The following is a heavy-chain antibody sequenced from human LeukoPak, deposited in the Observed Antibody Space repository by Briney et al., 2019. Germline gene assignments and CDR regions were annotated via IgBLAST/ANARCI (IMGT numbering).Heavy chain of an antibody. Sequence: PGRSLRLSCAASGFTFSSYALDWVRQAPGKGLEWVAVISKDGNSQNYADSVKGRFTFSRDNSKNTLYLQMNSLRPEDTAVYYCAGESFDIWGQGTTVTVSS. CDR3: AGESFDI. CDR2: ISKDGNSQ. CDR1: GFTFSSYA. V-gene: IGHV3-30*04. J-gene: IGHJ3*02.